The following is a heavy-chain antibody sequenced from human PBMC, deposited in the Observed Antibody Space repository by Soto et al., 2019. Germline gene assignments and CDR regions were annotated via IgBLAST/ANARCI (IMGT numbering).Heavy chain of an antibody. CDR2: ISGSGGST. Sequence: GGSLRLSCAASGFTFSSYAMSWVRQAPGKGLEWVSAISGSGGSTYYADSVKGRFTISRDNSKNTLYLQMNSLRAEDTAVYYCAKFPGSRDSAYDSRDYWGQGTLVTVSS. J-gene: IGHJ4*02. CDR3: AKFPGSRDSAYDSRDY. CDR1: GFTFSSYA. V-gene: IGHV3-23*01. D-gene: IGHD5-12*01.